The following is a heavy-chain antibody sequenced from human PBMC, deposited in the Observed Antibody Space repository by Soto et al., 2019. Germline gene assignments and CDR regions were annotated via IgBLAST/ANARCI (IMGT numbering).Heavy chain of an antibody. CDR3: ARRKERSGPNYFDV. CDR2: MNPSNGNA. J-gene: IGHJ4*02. V-gene: IGHV1-8*01. CDR1: GDTFIKYD. D-gene: IGHD6-25*01. Sequence: QVQLVQSGAEVKKPGASVKVSCKASGDTFIKYDINWVRQATGQGLEWMGWMNPSNGNAGYAQNFRGRGTMTSNTSITTAYMRLSGLRYEDAAVYYCARRKERSGPNYFDVWGQGTLVTVSS.